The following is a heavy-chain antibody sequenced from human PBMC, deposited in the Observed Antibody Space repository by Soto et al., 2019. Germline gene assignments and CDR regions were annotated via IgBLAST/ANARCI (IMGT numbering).Heavy chain of an antibody. D-gene: IGHD2-2*02. Sequence: QVRLVESGGDLVQPGRSLRLSCAASGFTFGSYGMHWVRQAPGKGLEWVAMISYDGRHQYYADSVKGRFTISSDNFKDTLYLQMNGLTPEDTAIYVCARELDIPPDYYFDYWGQGNLVTVSS. CDR1: GFTFGSYG. CDR3: ARELDIPPDYYFDY. J-gene: IGHJ4*02. V-gene: IGHV3-30*03. CDR2: ISYDGRHQ.